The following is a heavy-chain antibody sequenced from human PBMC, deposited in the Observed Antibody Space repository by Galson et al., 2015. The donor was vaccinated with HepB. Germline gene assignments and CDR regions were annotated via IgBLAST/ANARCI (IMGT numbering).Heavy chain of an antibody. D-gene: IGHD2-15*01. V-gene: IGHV4-4*02. CDR3: ARDRGGPYERRSRWNFDL. CDR1: GGSITSSHW. J-gene: IGHJ2*01. Sequence: SETLSLTCAVSGGSITSSHWWTWVRQSPTKGLEWIGEVFHSGTTNYNPSLYSRVIISVDKSKNQFSLNLSSVTAADTAVYYCARDRGGPYERRSRWNFDLWGRGTLVTVSS. CDR2: VFHSGTT.